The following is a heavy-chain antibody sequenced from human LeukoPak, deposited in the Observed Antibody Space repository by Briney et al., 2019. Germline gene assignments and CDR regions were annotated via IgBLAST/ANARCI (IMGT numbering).Heavy chain of an antibody. J-gene: IGHJ4*02. D-gene: IGHD6-13*01. V-gene: IGHV3-7*04. Sequence: PGGSLRLSCAASGFIFSSYWMSWVRQAPGKGLEWVANIKKDGSEKYYVDSVKGRFTISRDNAKNSLVLQMNSLRAEDTAVYYCARPPNVGSSWSLLFFDYWGQGTLATVSS. CDR2: IKKDGSEK. CDR3: ARPPNVGSSWSLLFFDY. CDR1: GFIFSSYW.